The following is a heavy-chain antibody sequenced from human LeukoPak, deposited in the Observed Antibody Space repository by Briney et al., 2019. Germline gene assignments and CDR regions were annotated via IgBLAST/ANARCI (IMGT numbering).Heavy chain of an antibody. Sequence: PSETLSLTCAVYGGSFSGYYWSWIRQPPGKGLEWIGEINHSGSTNYNPSLKSRVTISVDTSKNQFSLKLSSVTAAGTAVYYCASARIQLWLLEWYFDLWGRGTLVIVSS. CDR2: INHSGST. CDR3: ASARIQLWLLEWYFDL. D-gene: IGHD5-18*01. CDR1: GGSFSGYY. V-gene: IGHV4-34*01. J-gene: IGHJ2*01.